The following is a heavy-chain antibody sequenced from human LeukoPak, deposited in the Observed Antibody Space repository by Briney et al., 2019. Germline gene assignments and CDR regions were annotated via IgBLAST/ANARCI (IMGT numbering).Heavy chain of an antibody. J-gene: IGHJ6*03. D-gene: IGHD2-21*02. Sequence: GGSLRLSCAASGFTFSSYGMHWVRQAPGKGLEWVAFIRYDGSNKYYADSVKGRFTISRDNSKNTLYLQMNSLRAEDTAVYYCAKAGRHCGGDCYPPYYYYYYMDVWGKGTTVTVS. CDR1: GFTFSSYG. V-gene: IGHV3-30*02. CDR2: IRYDGSNK. CDR3: AKAGRHCGGDCYPPYYYYYYMDV.